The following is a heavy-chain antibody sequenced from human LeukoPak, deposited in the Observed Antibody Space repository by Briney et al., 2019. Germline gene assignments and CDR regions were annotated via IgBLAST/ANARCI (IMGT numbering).Heavy chain of an antibody. V-gene: IGHV3-21*03. D-gene: IGHD1-26*01. CDR2: ISSSSSYI. Sequence: RGSLRLSCAASGFTLSTYWMSWVRQAPRKRLEWVSSISSSSSYIYYADSVKGRFTLSRDNAKNSLYLHMNSPRAVDTAQYYLAKGPVGATTKDHFDYWGQGTLVTVSS. CDR3: AKGPVGATTKDHFDY. CDR1: GFTLSTYW. J-gene: IGHJ4*02.